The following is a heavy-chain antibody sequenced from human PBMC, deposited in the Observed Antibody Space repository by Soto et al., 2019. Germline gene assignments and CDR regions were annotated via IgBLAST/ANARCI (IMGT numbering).Heavy chain of an antibody. CDR2: IRSEVKDYAT. Sequence: EVQLVESGGGLVQPGGSLKLSCAASGFAFSDLPIHWVRQASGKGLEWVGRIRSEVKDYATEYTESVKGRFTVSRDDSQNMAFLQMNRLKTDDAAVYFCTTLGEWGTYSGYWGQGTLVTVSS. CDR1: GFAFSDLP. CDR3: TTLGEWGTYSGY. D-gene: IGHD1-26*01. J-gene: IGHJ4*02. V-gene: IGHV3-73*02.